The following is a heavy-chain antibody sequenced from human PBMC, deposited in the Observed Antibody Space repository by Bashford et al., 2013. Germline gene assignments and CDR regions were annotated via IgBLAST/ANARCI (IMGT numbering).Heavy chain of an antibody. V-gene: IGHV3-72*01. Sequence: VRQAPGKGLEWIGLSKDKGKGFTTEYAASVEGRFTISRDNSKNSLNLQMDSLKIEDTAFYYCTNGVCYLDYWGQGTLVTVSS. J-gene: IGHJ4*02. CDR2: SKDKGKGFTT. CDR3: TNGVCYLDY. D-gene: IGHD2-8*01.